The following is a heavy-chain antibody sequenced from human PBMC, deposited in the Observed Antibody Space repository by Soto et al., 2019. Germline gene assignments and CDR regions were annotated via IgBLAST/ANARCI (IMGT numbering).Heavy chain of an antibody. CDR3: TRKETARPLAYGLDI. CDR2: IARRSGI. CDR1: GFTFSSYS. J-gene: IGHJ6*02. V-gene: IGHV3-21*01. D-gene: IGHD2-21*02. Sequence: SGGSLRLSCAASGFTFSSYSIHWVRQAPGKGLEWVSSIARRSGIYYSASVKGRCTVSRDNAKNSVSLQMNSLRADDTAAYYCTRKETARPLAYGLDIWGQGTTVTVSS.